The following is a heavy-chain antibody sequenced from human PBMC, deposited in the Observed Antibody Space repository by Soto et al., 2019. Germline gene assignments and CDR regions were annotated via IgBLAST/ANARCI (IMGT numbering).Heavy chain of an antibody. Sequence: QVQLQESGPGLVKSSGTLSLTCAVSGGSISSSIWWSWVRQPPGKGLEWIGEISHSGSTHSNPSLKSRVTLSVDKSKNQFSLKLSSVTVADTAVYYCARDRGSSALTGAFDIWGQGTMVTVSS. D-gene: IGHD6-13*01. CDR3: ARDRGSSALTGAFDI. V-gene: IGHV4-4*02. J-gene: IGHJ3*02. CDR1: GGSISSSIW. CDR2: ISHSGST.